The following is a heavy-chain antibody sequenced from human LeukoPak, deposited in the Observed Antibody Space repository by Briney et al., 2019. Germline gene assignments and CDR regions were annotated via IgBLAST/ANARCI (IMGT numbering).Heavy chain of an antibody. CDR3: ASHMRDSSGPFGP. V-gene: IGHV4-59*08. D-gene: IGHD3-22*01. J-gene: IGHJ5*02. CDR2: IYYSGST. Sequence: TSETLSLTCTVSGGSISSYYWSWIRQPPGKGLEWIGYIYYSGSTNYNPSLKSRVTISVDTSKNQFSLKLSSVTAADTAVYYCASHMRDSSGPFGPWGQGTLVTVSS. CDR1: GGSISSYY.